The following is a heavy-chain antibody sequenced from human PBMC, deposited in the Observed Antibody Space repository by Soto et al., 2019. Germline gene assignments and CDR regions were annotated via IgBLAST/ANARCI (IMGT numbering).Heavy chain of an antibody. D-gene: IGHD1-26*01. J-gene: IGHJ6*02. CDR1: GFSFRDYD. V-gene: IGHV3-13*05. CDR3: ARAYLGRLPRRADYYYAMDV. CDR2: LGAADDP. Sequence: PGGSLRLSCAASGFSFRDYDMHWVRQPTGKGLERVSGLGAADDPYYVASVKGRFSVSRDNAQNSLYLQMNNLRVDDTAVYYCARAYLGRLPRRADYYYAMDVWGRGTTVTVSS.